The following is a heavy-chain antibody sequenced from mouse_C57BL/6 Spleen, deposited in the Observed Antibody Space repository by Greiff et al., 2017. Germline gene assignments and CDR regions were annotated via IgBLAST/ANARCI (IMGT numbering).Heavy chain of an antibody. J-gene: IGHJ3*01. D-gene: IGHD2-1*01. CDR2: ISGGGGNT. V-gene: IGHV5-9*01. CDR1: GFTFSSYT. CDR3: ARQDGNYGVFAY. Sequence: EVKLVESGGDLVKPGGSLKLSCAASGFTFSSYTMSWVRQTPEKRLEWVATISGGGGNTYYPDSVKGRFTISRDNAKNTLYLQMSSLRSEDTALYYCARQDGNYGVFAYWGQGTLVTVSA.